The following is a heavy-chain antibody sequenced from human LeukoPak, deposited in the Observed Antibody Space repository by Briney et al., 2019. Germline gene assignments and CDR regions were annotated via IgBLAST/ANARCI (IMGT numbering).Heavy chain of an antibody. CDR2: IYTNGNT. V-gene: IGHV4-61*02. J-gene: IGHJ4*02. D-gene: IGHD5-18*01. CDR1: GGSISSGSYY. Sequence: SETLSLTCTVSGGSISSGSYYWSWIRQPAGKGLEWIGRIYTNGNTNYDPSLKSRVTISVATSKNQFSLKLSSVTAADTAVYYCARESPGYGYAYDYWGQGTLVTVSS. CDR3: ARESPGYGYAYDY.